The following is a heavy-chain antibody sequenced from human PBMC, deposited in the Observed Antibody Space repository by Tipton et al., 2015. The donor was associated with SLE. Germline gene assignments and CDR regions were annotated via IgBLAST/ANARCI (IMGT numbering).Heavy chain of an antibody. CDR1: GYSISSGYY. J-gene: IGHJ4*02. CDR3: ARGDPAVVGY. Sequence: TLSLTCAVSGYSISSGYYWGWIRQPPGKGLEWIGSIYLSGRTYCNPSLKSRVTISVDTSKNQFPLKLSSVTAADTAVYYCARGDPAVVGYWGQGTLVTVSS. V-gene: IGHV4-38-2*01. CDR2: IYLSGRT. D-gene: IGHD2-15*01.